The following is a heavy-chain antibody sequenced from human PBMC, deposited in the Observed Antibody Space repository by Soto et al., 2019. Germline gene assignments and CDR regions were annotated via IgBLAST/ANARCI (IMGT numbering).Heavy chain of an antibody. CDR1: GFTFSSYA. CDR2: ISGSGGST. J-gene: IGHJ4*02. V-gene: IGHV3-23*01. Sequence: EVQLLESGGGLVQPGGSLRLSCAASGFTFSSYAMRWVRQAPVKGLEWVSAISGSGGSTYYADSVKGRFTISRDNSKHTLYLQMNSRRAEDTAVYYCARRGSGSYYDYWGQGTLVTVSS. CDR3: ARRGSGSYYDY. D-gene: IGHD1-26*01.